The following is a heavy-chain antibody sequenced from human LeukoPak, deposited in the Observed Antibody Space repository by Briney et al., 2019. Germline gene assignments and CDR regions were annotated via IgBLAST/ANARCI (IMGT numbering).Heavy chain of an antibody. CDR1: GFTFSSYS. Sequence: GGSLRLSCAASGFTFSSYSMNWVRQAPGKGLEWVSYISSSSSTIYYADSVKGRFTILRDNAKNSLYLQMNNLRAEDTAVYYCARGRPVENWGQGTLVTVSS. J-gene: IGHJ4*02. CDR2: ISSSSSTI. V-gene: IGHV3-48*01. D-gene: IGHD6-19*01. CDR3: ARGRPVEN.